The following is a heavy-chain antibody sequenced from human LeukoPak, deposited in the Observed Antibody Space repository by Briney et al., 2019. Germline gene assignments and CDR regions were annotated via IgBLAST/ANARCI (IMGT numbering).Heavy chain of an antibody. Sequence: GGSLRLSCAASGFTFSSYAMSWVRQAPGKGLEWVSSLSGGGGSTYYADSVKGRFTISRDNSKNTLYLQMNSLRAEDTAVYYCAKRYDFWGFDPWGQGTLVTVSS. CDR3: AKRYDFWGFDP. J-gene: IGHJ5*02. D-gene: IGHD3-3*01. V-gene: IGHV3-23*01. CDR2: LSGGGGST. CDR1: GFTFSSYA.